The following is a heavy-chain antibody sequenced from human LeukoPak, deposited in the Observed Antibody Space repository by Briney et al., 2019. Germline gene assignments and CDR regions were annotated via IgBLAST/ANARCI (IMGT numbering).Heavy chain of an antibody. CDR2: IIPILGIA. CDR1: GGTFSSYA. J-gene: IGHJ3*02. Sequence: GASVKVSCKASGGTFSSYAISWVRQAPGQGLEWMGRIIPILGIANYAQKFQGRVTITADKSTSTAYMELSSLRSEDTAVYYCARDRPYNDILTGYYNSHAFDIWGQGTMVTVSS. V-gene: IGHV1-69*04. CDR3: ARDRPYNDILTGYYNSHAFDI. D-gene: IGHD3-9*01.